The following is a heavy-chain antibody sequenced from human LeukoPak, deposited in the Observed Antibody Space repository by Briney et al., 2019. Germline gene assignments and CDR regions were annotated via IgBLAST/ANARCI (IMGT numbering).Heavy chain of an antibody. V-gene: IGHV3-33*01. Sequence: GRSLRLSCAASGFSFSSYGMHWVRQAPGKGLEWVAVIWYDGSIKYYGDSVKGRFTISRGNSKNTLYLQMNSLSAEDTAIYYCTTLSDAIAAAGTRNYWGQGTLVTVSS. J-gene: IGHJ4*02. CDR3: TTLSDAIAAAGTRNY. CDR2: IWYDGSIK. D-gene: IGHD6-13*01. CDR1: GFSFSSYG.